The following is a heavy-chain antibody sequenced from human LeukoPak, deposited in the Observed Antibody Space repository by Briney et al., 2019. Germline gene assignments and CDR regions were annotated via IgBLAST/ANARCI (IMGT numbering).Heavy chain of an antibody. CDR1: GFTFSSYA. Sequence: PGGSLRLSCAASGFTFSSYAMSWVRQAPGKGLEWVSAISGSGGSTYYADSVKGRFTISRDNSKNTPYLQMNSLRAEDTAVYYCAKDQWLRYFDWLLFYYGMDVWGQGTTVTVSS. V-gene: IGHV3-23*01. J-gene: IGHJ6*02. D-gene: IGHD3-9*01. CDR2: ISGSGGST. CDR3: AKDQWLRYFDWLLFYYGMDV.